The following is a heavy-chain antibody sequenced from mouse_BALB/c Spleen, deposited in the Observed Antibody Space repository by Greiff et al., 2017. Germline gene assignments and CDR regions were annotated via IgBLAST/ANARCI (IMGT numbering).Heavy chain of an antibody. V-gene: IGHV5-12-2*01. D-gene: IGHD1-1*01. CDR3: ASGNYYGSSYIARFAY. CDR2: ISNGGGST. Sequence: EVQLVESGGGLVKPGGSLKLSCAASGFTFSSYTMSWVRQTPEKRLEWVAYISNGGGSTYYPDTVKGRFTISRDNAKNTLYLQMSSLKSEDTAMYYCASGNYYGSSYIARFAYWGQGTLVTVSA. CDR1: GFTFSSYT. J-gene: IGHJ3*01.